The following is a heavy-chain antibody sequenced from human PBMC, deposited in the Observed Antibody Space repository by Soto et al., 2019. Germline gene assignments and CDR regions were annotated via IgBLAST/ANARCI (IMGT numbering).Heavy chain of an antibody. J-gene: IGHJ6*02. CDR1: VFTFSSYA. CDR2: ISGSGGST. D-gene: IGHD2-2*01. CDR3: AKNGGDIVVVPAAPRGYYYYYGMDV. Sequence: WWSLRLSCSASVFTFSSYAMSWFRQAPGKGLEWVSAISGSGGSTYYADSVKGRFTISRDNSKNTLYLQMNSLRAEDTAVYYCAKNGGDIVVVPAAPRGYYYYYGMDVWGQGPTVTVSS. V-gene: IGHV3-23*01.